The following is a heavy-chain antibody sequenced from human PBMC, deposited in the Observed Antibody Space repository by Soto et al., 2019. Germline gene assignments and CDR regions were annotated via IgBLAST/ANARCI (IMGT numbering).Heavy chain of an antibody. CDR2: ISYDGSKK. CDR1: GFTFSSYG. J-gene: IGHJ4*02. D-gene: IGHD3-10*01. Sequence: QVQLVESGGGVVQPGRSLRLSCAASGFTFSSYGMHWVRQAPGKGLEWVAVISYDGSKKDYADSVKGRFTISRDNSKNTLYLQMNNLRAEDTAVYYCXXKKWGXITNWGQGTLVTVSS. CDR3: XXKKWGXITN. V-gene: IGHV3-30*03.